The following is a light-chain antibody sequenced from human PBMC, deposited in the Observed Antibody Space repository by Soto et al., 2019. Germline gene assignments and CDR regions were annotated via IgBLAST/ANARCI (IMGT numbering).Light chain of an antibody. Sequence: DIVLTQSPGTLSLSPGERGTLSCRASQTVSSSYLAWYQQRPGQAPRLLIYGTSSRATGIPDRFSGTGSGTDFTLTISRLEPEDFAVYYCQHYGGSSMYTFGQGTKPEI. CDR2: GTS. CDR3: QHYGGSSMYT. CDR1: QTVSSSY. V-gene: IGKV3-20*01. J-gene: IGKJ2*01.